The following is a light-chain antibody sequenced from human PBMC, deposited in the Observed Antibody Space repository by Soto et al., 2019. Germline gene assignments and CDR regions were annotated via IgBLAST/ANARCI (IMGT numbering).Light chain of an antibody. Sequence: EIVLTQSPGTLSLSPGERATLSCRASQSVSSNYLAWYQQKPGQAPRPLLYGASSRATGIPDRFSGSGAGTDFTLTISILEPEDFAVYYCQQYGSSPWTFGQGTKVEIK. V-gene: IGKV3-20*01. CDR2: GAS. CDR1: QSVSSNY. CDR3: QQYGSSPWT. J-gene: IGKJ1*01.